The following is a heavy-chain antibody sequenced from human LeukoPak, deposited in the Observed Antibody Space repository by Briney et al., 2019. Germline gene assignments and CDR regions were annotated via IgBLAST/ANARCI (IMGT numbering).Heavy chain of an antibody. D-gene: IGHD6-19*01. V-gene: IGHV4-38-2*02. J-gene: IGHJ4*02. CDR1: GYSISSGYD. CDR2: IYYRRTT. CDR3: ARGKVVAGTPGQNSWDY. Sequence: SETLSLTCTVSGYSISSGYDWGWIRQPPGKGLEWIGSIYYRRTTYYNPSLKSRVTISVDTSKNQFSLRLSSLTAADTAVYYCARGKVVAGTPGQNSWDYWGQGTLVTVSS.